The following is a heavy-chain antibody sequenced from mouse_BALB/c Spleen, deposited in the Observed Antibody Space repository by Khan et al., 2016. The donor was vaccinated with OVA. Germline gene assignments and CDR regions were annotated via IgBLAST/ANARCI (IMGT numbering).Heavy chain of an antibody. D-gene: IGHD1-2*01. Sequence: EVELVESGGGLVKPGGSLKISCAASGLTFSIHAMSWVRQTPGKRLEWVASISTGGSTYYVDSVKGRFTISRDNARTMSYLQMSSLRSEDTAIYYCSRGDNHGRGDFDVWGAGTMVTVSS. CDR2: ISTGGST. CDR1: GLTFSIHA. CDR3: SRGDNHGRGDFDV. V-gene: IGHV5-6-5*01. J-gene: IGHJ1*01.